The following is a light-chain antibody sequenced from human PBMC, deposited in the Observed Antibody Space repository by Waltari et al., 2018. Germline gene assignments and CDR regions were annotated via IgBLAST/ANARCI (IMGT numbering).Light chain of an antibody. J-gene: IGLJ2*01. Sequence: QSALPQPPPVSGSPGQSIPIPCTGTSSYVGGYTLSSWYQQHPGKAPKPMIYEVSKRPSGVSNRFSGSKSGNTASLTISGLQAEDEADYYCCSYAGSSTLGVFGGGTKLTVL. CDR1: SSYVGGYTL. CDR2: EVS. CDR3: CSYAGSSTLGV. V-gene: IGLV2-23*02.